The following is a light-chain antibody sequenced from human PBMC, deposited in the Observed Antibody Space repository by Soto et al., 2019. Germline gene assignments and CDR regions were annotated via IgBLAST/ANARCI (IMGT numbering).Light chain of an antibody. V-gene: IGKV1D-12*01. CDR1: QGISSW. J-gene: IGKJ4*01. CDR2: DAS. Sequence: DLQFTQSPSSVSASVGDRGTITCRASQGISSWLAWYQQKLGNAPNLLIYDASTLQSGVPSRFSGSGSGTDFTLTISSLQPEDFATYYCQQANSFPLTFGGGTKVDIK. CDR3: QQANSFPLT.